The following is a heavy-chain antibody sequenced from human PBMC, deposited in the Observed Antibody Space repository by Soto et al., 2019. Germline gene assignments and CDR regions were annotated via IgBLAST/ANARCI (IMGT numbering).Heavy chain of an antibody. J-gene: IGHJ3*02. V-gene: IGHV3-23*01. D-gene: IGHD3-3*01. CDR1: GFTLSSYA. Sequence: EVQMLESGGGLVQPGGSLRLSCVASGFTLSSYALSWVRQAPGKGLEWVSGISGSGDFTFDADSVRGRFTIPRDDSMNTLYLQMNSLRVEDTAVYYCARGPTIFGGGVEAFDIWGQGTMATVSS. CDR2: ISGSGDFT. CDR3: ARGPTIFGGGVEAFDI.